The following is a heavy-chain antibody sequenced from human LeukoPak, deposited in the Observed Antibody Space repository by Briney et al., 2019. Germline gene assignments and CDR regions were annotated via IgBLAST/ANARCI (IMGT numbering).Heavy chain of an antibody. CDR3: AKDSLDTAMVLYFDY. CDR1: GFNFNNAW. V-gene: IGHV3-23*01. CDR2: ISGSGGST. D-gene: IGHD5-18*01. Sequence: GGSLRLSCVASGFNFNNAWMSWVRQAPGKGLEWVSAISGSGGSTYYADSVKGRFTISRDNSKNTLYLQMNSLRAEDTAVYYCAKDSLDTAMVLYFDYWGQGTLVTVSS. J-gene: IGHJ4*02.